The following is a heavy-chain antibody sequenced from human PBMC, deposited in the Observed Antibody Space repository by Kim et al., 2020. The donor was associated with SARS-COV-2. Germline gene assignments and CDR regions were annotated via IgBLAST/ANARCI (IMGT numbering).Heavy chain of an antibody. J-gene: IGHJ4*02. D-gene: IGHD3-10*01. CDR3: AKAGQGNYYGSGTYFDY. V-gene: IGHV3-9*01. Sequence: VKGRFTISRDNAKNSLYLQMNSLRAEDTALYYCAKAGQGNYYGSGTYFDYWGQGTLVTVSS.